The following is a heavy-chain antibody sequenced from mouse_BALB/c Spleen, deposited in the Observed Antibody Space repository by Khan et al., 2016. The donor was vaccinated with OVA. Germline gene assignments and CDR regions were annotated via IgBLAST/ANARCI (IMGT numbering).Heavy chain of an antibody. CDR3: ARGGLGRGFAY. CDR1: GYTFSSYW. Sequence: QVPLKQSGAELMKPGASVKISCKATGYTFSSYWIEWVKQRPGHGLEWIGEILPGSGSTNYNEKFKGKATFTADTSSNTAYMQLSSLTSEDSAVNYCARGGLGRGFAYWGQGTLVTVAA. D-gene: IGHD4-1*01. J-gene: IGHJ3*01. CDR2: ILPGSGST. V-gene: IGHV1-9*01.